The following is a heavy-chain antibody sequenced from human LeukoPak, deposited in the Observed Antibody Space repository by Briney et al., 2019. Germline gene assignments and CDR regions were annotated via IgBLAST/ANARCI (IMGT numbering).Heavy chain of an antibody. J-gene: IGHJ3*02. V-gene: IGHV3-48*03. D-gene: IGHD3-22*01. Sequence: GGSLRLSCAASGFTCSSYEMNWVRQAPGKGLEWVSYISSSGSTIYYADSVKGRFTISRDNAKNSLYLQMNSLRAEDTAVYYCASGYYYDSSGYPAHAFDIWGQGTMVTVSS. CDR1: GFTCSSYE. CDR2: ISSSGSTI. CDR3: ASGYYYDSSGYPAHAFDI.